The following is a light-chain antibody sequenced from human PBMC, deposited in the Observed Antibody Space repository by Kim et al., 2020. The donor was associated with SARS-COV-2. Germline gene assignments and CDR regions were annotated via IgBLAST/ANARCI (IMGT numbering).Light chain of an antibody. CDR2: AKD. V-gene: IGLV3-19*01. J-gene: IGLJ2*01. CDR3: KSRDSRGKVV. CDR1: SLRNYY. Sequence: VALGQTVRITCKGDSLRNYYATWYQQKARQAPVLVFYAKDKRPSGVPDRFSGSTSGNTASLTITGAQAADEADYYCKSRDSRGKVVFGGGTKVTVL.